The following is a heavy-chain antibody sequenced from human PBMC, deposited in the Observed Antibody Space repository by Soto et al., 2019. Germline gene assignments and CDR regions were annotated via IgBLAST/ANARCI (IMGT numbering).Heavy chain of an antibody. J-gene: IGHJ6*02. CDR2: IIPIFGTA. CDR3: ESRFRISAAGQYYYYYGMDV. V-gene: IGHV1-69*01. CDR1: GGTFSSYA. D-gene: IGHD6-13*01. Sequence: QVQLVQSGAEVKKPGSSVKVSCKASGGTFSSYAISWVRQAPGQGLEWMGGIIPIFGTANYAQKFKGRVTITADESTSTAYMELSSLRSEDTAVNYWESRFRISAAGQYYYYYGMDVWGQGTTVTVSS.